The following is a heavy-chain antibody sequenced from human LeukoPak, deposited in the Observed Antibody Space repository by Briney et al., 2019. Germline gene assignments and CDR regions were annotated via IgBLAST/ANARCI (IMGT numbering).Heavy chain of an antibody. CDR3: ARVGALGYCSGGSCYAPDSVDY. V-gene: IGHV4-39*01. CDR2: IYYSGST. J-gene: IGHJ4*02. CDR1: GGSISSSSYY. D-gene: IGHD2-15*01. Sequence: PSETLSLTCTVSGGSISSSSYYWGWILQPPGKGLEWIGSIYYSGSTYYNPSLKSRVTISVDTSKNQFSLKLSSVTAADTAVYYCARVGALGYCSGGSCYAPDSVDYWGQGTLVTVSS.